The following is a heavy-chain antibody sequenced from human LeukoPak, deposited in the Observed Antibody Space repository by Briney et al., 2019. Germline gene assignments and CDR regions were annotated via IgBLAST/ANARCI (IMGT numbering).Heavy chain of an antibody. D-gene: IGHD3-22*01. J-gene: IGHJ4*02. CDR2: IYPGDSET. Sequence: GESLKISCKGSGYSFTSYWIGWVRQMSGKGLEWMGIIYPGDSETIYSPSFQGQVTISADKSISTAYLQCSSLKASDTAMYYCARIRYDSSGYYYRSWGQGTLVTVSS. V-gene: IGHV5-51*01. CDR1: GYSFTSYW. CDR3: ARIRYDSSGYYYRS.